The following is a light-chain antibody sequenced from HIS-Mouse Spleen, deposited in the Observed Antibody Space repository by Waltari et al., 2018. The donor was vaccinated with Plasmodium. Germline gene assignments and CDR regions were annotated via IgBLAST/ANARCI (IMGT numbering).Light chain of an antibody. V-gene: IGKV3-15*01. CDR3: QQYNNWSFT. J-gene: IGKJ3*01. CDR2: GAS. Sequence: EIVMTQSPATLSVSPGERATLSCRASQRVSSNLAWYPAKPGQAPRLLNYGASTRATGIPARFGGRGSGTELTLTISSLQSEDFAVYYCQQYNNWSFTFGPGTKVDIK. CDR1: QRVSSN.